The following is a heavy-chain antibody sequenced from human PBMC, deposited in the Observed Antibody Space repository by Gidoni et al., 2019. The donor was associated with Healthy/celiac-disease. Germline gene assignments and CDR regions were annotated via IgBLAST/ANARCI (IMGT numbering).Heavy chain of an antibody. J-gene: IGHJ6*02. V-gene: IGHV1-18*01. CDR2: ISAYNGNT. D-gene: IGHD3-3*01. CDR1: GYTFTSYG. CDR3: ARDPTEVLRFLEWPSFGGTDV. Sequence: QVQLVQSGAEVKKPGASVKVSCKASGYTFTSYGISWVRQAPGQGLEWMGWISAYNGNTNYAQKLQGRVTMTTDTSTSTAYMELRSLRSDDTAVYYCARDPTEVLRFLEWPSFGGTDVWGQGTTVTVSS.